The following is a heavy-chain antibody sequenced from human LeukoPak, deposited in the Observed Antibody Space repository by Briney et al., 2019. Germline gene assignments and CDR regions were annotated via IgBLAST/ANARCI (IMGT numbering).Heavy chain of an antibody. CDR1: GGSFRSTTYY. CDR2: IFYSGST. D-gene: IGHD2-15*01. V-gene: IGHV4-39*01. J-gene: IGHJ4*02. CDR3: AGQFYCSGGSCFFDY. Sequence: SETLSLTCTVSGGSFRSTTYYWGWIRQPPGKGLEWIAAIFYSGSTYYNPSLSSRVTISVDTSKNQLSLKLSSVTAADTAVYYCAGQFYCSGGSCFFDYWGQGTLVTVSS.